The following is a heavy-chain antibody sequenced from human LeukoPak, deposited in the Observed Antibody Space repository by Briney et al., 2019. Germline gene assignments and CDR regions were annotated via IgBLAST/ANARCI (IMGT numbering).Heavy chain of an antibody. Sequence: ASVKVSCKASGYTFTSYYMHWVRQTPGQGLEWMGIINPSGGSTSYAQKFQGRVTMTRDTSTSTVYMELSSLRSEDTAVYYCATNPWIHQYYLDYWGQGTLVTVSS. D-gene: IGHD5-18*01. CDR2: INPSGGST. V-gene: IGHV1-46*01. CDR1: GYTFTSYY. CDR3: ATNPWIHQYYLDY. J-gene: IGHJ4*02.